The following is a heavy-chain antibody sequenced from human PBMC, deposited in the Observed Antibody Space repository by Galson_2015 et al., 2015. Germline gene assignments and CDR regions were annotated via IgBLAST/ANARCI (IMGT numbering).Heavy chain of an antibody. D-gene: IGHD3-16*02. CDR3: ARDFIAAGGLDV. J-gene: IGHJ6*02. V-gene: IGHV3-7*03. Sequence: SLRLSCAASEFTFTNYWMNWVRQAPGKGLEWLANIKPDGNDRYYVDSVKGRFTISRDNAKNSLYLQMNSLRAEDTAVYYCARDFIAAGGLDVWGQGTTVTVS. CDR1: EFTFTNYW. CDR2: IKPDGNDR.